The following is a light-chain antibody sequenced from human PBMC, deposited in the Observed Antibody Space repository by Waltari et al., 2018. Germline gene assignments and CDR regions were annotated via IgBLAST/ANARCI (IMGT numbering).Light chain of an antibody. V-gene: IGLV3-21*04. Sequence: SYVLTQPPSVSVAPGNTARIICGGNNIGSKGVHWYQQKPGQAPVLVIYDVSDRPSGIPERFSGSNSGNTATLTISRVEAGDEADYYCQVWDSSTDHVVFGGGTKLTVL. CDR1: NIGSKG. CDR2: DVS. CDR3: QVWDSSTDHVV. J-gene: IGLJ2*01.